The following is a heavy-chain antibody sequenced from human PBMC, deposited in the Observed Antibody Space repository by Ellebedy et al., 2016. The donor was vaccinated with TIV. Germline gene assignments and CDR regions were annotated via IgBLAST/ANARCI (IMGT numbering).Heavy chain of an antibody. CDR1: GGTFSNYA. CDR3: ASWGGSGGRFQGPYDF. D-gene: IGHD2-15*01. J-gene: IGHJ4*02. CDR2: IIPILGIT. V-gene: IGHV1-69*04. Sequence: AASVKVSCKASGGTFSNYAINWARQAPGQGLEWMGRIIPILGITDYAQNFQGRVTFTADKSTSTAYMELSSLRSEDTAVYYCASWGGSGGRFQGPYDFWGQGTLVAVSS.